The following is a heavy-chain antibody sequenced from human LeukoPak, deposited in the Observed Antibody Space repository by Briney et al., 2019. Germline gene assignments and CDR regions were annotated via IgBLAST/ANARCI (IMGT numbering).Heavy chain of an antibody. CDR1: GYTFTGYY. D-gene: IGHD1-26*01. CDR3: ARALSWDRLGLLTVVY. V-gene: IGHV1-2*02. J-gene: IGHJ4*02. CDR2: FNPNSGGT. Sequence: ASVKVSCKASGYTFTGYYMHWVRQAPGQGLEWMGWFNPNSGGTNYAQKFQGRVTMTRDTSISTAYMELSRLRSDDTAVHYCARALSWDRLGLLTVVYWGQGALVTVSS.